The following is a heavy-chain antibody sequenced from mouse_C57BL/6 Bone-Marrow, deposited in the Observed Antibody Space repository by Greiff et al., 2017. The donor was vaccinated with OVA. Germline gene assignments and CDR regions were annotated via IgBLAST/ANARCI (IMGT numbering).Heavy chain of an antibody. CDR1: GFTFSDYY. CDR2: INYDGSST. V-gene: IGHV5-16*01. CDR3: ARGPPSFAY. Sequence: DVHLVESEGGLVQPGSSMKLSCTASGFTFSDYYMAWVRQVPEKGLEWVANINYDGSSTYYLDSLKSRFIISRDNAKNILYLQMSSLKSEDTATYYCARGPPSFAYWGQGTLVTVSA. J-gene: IGHJ3*01.